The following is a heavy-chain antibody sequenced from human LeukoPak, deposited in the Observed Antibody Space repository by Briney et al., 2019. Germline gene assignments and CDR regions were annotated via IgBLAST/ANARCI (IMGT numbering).Heavy chain of an antibody. V-gene: IGHV3-23*01. CDR1: GFTFSSYA. D-gene: IGHD2-15*01. Sequence: GGSLRLSCAASGFTFSSYAMSWVRQAPGKGLEWVSAISGSGGSTYYADSVTGRFTISRDNSKNTLYLQMNSLRAEDTAVYYCAKDLDVVVVAATEIDAFDIWGQGTMVTVSS. J-gene: IGHJ3*02. CDR2: ISGSGGST. CDR3: AKDLDVVVVAATEIDAFDI.